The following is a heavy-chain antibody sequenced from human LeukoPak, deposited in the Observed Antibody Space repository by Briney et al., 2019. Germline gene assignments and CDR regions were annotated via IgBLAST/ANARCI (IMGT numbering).Heavy chain of an antibody. Sequence: GASVKVSCKASGYTFTSYAMNWVRQAPGQGLEWMGWINTNTGNPTYAQGFTGRFVFSLDTSVSTAYLQISSLKAEDTAVYYCARDKALMWYSSVPDAFDIWGQGTMVTVSS. CDR3: ARDKALMWYSSVPDAFDI. V-gene: IGHV7-4-1*02. J-gene: IGHJ3*02. CDR1: GYTFTSYA. D-gene: IGHD6-19*01. CDR2: INTNTGNP.